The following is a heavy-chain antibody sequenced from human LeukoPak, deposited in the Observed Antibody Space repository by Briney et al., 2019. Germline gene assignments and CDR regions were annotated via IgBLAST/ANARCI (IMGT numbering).Heavy chain of an antibody. CDR3: AKYSYGYYSYGYYYYGMEV. CDR2: ISSRSTTT. D-gene: IGHD5-18*01. Sequence: GGSLRLSCAAFGFTFSSYSMNWVRQAPGKGLEWVSYISSRSTTTYYADSVKGRFTISRDNSKNTLYLQMNSLRAEDTAVFYCAKYSYGYYSYGYYYYGMEVWGQGTTVSVSS. V-gene: IGHV3-48*01. J-gene: IGHJ6*02. CDR1: GFTFSSYS.